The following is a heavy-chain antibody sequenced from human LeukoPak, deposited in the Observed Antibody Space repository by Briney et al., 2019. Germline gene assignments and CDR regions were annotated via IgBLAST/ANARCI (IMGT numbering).Heavy chain of an antibody. Sequence: GGSLRLSCEASGLTFSRDWMGWVRQAPGKGLEWISYISTTGTTIYYADSVKGRFTISRDNAKNSLYLHTNSLRAEDTAVYYCARGPPLFDPWGQGTLVTVAS. J-gene: IGHJ5*02. CDR2: ISTTGTTI. V-gene: IGHV3-48*04. CDR3: ARGPPLFDP. CDR1: GLTFSRDW.